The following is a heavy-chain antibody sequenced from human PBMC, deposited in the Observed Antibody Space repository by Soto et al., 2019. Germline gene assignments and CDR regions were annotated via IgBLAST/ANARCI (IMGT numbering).Heavy chain of an antibody. V-gene: IGHV3-33*01. CDR3: ARADCGGQCACDY. Sequence: GGSLRLSCAASGFTFGTYAMHWVRQAPGKGLEWVAGIWYDGRIENYAESVKGRFSISRDNSKNTVSLHMNSLRVEDTAIYYCARADCGGQCACDYWGQGALVTVSS. J-gene: IGHJ4*02. CDR2: IWYDGRIE. CDR1: GFTFGTYA. D-gene: IGHD2-21*01.